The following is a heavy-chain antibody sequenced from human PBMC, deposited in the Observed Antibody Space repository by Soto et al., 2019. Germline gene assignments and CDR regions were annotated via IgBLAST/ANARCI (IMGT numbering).Heavy chain of an antibody. CDR1: GYTFSGYY. CDR2: INPNNGGA. D-gene: IGHD1-26*01. J-gene: IGHJ4*02. CDR3: ARDEIVGATSRDYFDY. Sequence: GASVKVSCKASGYTFSGYYLHWVRQAPGQGLEWMGWINPNNGGAIYAQKFRGRVTMTRDTSISTVYLELSRLRSDDSAVYYCARDEIVGATSRDYFDYWGQGALVTVS. V-gene: IGHV1-2*02.